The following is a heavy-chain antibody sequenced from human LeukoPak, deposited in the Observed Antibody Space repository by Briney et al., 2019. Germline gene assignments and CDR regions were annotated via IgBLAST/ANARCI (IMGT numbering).Heavy chain of an antibody. CDR3: ARELPAPPPHKYFDC. V-gene: IGHV1-46*01. CDR1: GYTFINYY. J-gene: IGHJ4*02. Sequence: ASVKVSCKASGYTFINYYMHWVRQAPGQGLEWMGIINPSGGTTSYAQNFQGRVTMTRDTSTSTVYMELSSLRSEDTAVYYCARELPAPPPHKYFDCWGQGTLVTVSS. CDR2: INPSGGTT.